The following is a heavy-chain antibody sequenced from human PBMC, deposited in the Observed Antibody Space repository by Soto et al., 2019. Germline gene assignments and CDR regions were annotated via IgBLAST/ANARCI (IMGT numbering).Heavy chain of an antibody. D-gene: IGHD2-21*02. Sequence: QITLKESGPTLVKPTQTLTLTCTFSGFSLSTSGVGVGWIRQPPGKALEWLALIYWDDDKRYSPSLKSRLTIPNDTSKNQVVLTMTNMDPVDTATYYCAHSMYCGGDCGGRFDYWGQGTLVTVSS. CDR1: GFSLSTSGVG. CDR2: IYWDDDK. J-gene: IGHJ4*02. V-gene: IGHV2-5*02. CDR3: AHSMYCGGDCGGRFDY.